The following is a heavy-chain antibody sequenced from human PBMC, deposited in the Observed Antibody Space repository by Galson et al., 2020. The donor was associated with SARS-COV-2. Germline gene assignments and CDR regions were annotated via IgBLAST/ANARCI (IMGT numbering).Heavy chain of an antibody. D-gene: IGHD2-2*02. Sequence: GGSLRLSCAASGFTFSDYYMSWIRQAPGKGLEWVSSISSSSSYTNYADSVKGRFTISRDNYKNTLYLQMNSLRADDTAVYYCARVERGYCSSSSCYIPGYYYYMGVWGKGTTVIVSS. CDR2: ISSSSSYT. CDR1: GFTFSDYY. V-gene: IGHV3-11*05. CDR3: ARVERGYCSSSSCYIPGYYYYMGV. J-gene: IGHJ6*03.